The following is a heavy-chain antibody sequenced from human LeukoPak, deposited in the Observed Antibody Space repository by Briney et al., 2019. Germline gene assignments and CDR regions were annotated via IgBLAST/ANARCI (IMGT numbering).Heavy chain of an antibody. CDR2: IYHSGST. V-gene: IGHV4-38-2*02. Sequence: SETLSLTCTVSGYSISSGNYWDWIRQPPGKGLEWIGSIYHSGSTYYNPSLKSRVTISVDTSKNQFSLKLSSVTAADTAVYYCARRRAYGSGSYYLYNWFDPWGQGTLVTVSS. CDR3: ARRRAYGSGSYYLYNWFDP. CDR1: GYSISSGNY. J-gene: IGHJ5*02. D-gene: IGHD3-10*01.